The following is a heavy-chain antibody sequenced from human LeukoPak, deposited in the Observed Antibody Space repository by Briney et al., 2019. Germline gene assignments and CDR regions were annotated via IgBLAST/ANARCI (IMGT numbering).Heavy chain of an antibody. CDR3: ARAEDHDAFDI. J-gene: IGHJ3*02. V-gene: IGHV3-21*01. CDR2: ISSSSSYI. Sequence: GGSLRLSCAASGFTFSSYSMNWVRQAPGKGLEWVPSISSSSSYIYYADSVKGRFTISRDNAKNSLYLQMNSLRAEDTAVYYCARAEDHDAFDIWGQGTMVTVSS. CDR1: GFTFSSYS.